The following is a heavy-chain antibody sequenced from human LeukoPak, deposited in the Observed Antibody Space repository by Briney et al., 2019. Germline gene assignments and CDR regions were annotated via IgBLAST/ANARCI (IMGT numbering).Heavy chain of an antibody. CDR1: GFTFSTYW. D-gene: IGHD2-15*01. Sequence: GGSLRLSCAASGFTFSTYWMHWVRQAPGKGLVWVSRINSDGRIIDYADFVKGRFTISRDNAKNTLYLQMNSLRAEDTAVYYCARSPATPSDYWGQGSLVTVSS. CDR2: INSDGRII. V-gene: IGHV3-74*01. CDR3: ARSPATPSDY. J-gene: IGHJ4*02.